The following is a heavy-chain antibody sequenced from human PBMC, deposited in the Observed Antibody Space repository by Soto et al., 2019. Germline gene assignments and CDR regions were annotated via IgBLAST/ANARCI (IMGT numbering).Heavy chain of an antibody. V-gene: IGHV1-69*08. CDR1: GGTFSSYT. J-gene: IGHJ2*01. Sequence: QVQLVQSGAEVKKPGSSVKVSCKASGGTFSSYTISWVRQAPGQGLEWMGRIIPILGIANYAQKFQGRVTITADKSTSTAYRELSSLRSEDTAVYYCAKDYGDYFWYFDLWGRGTLVTVSS. CDR2: IIPILGIA. D-gene: IGHD4-17*01. CDR3: AKDYGDYFWYFDL.